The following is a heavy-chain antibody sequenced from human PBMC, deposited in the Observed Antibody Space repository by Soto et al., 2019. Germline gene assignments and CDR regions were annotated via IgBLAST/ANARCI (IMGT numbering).Heavy chain of an antibody. Sequence: QVQLVQSGAEVKKPGASVKVSCKASGYTFTNYGISWVRQAPGQGLEWMGWISAYNGNTNYAQKLQGRVTMATDTSTSTAYMELRSLRSDDTALYYCARVNSVDSSSPLYFDYWGQGTLVNVSS. CDR1: GYTFTNYG. D-gene: IGHD6-6*01. CDR2: ISAYNGNT. J-gene: IGHJ4*02. CDR3: ARVNSVDSSSPLYFDY. V-gene: IGHV1-18*01.